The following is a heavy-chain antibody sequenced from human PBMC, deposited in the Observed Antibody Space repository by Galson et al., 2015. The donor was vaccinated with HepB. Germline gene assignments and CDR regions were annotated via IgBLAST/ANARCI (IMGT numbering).Heavy chain of an antibody. J-gene: IGHJ2*01. CDR2: ISTYNGNT. CDR1: SYTFTSYG. V-gene: IGHV1-18*01. Sequence: SVKVSCKASSYTFTSYGISWVRQAPGQGLEWMGWISTYNGNTNYAQKLQGRVTMTTDTSTSTASMELRSLRSDDTAVYYSARDRRDSLYWYFDLWGRGTLVTVSS. CDR3: ARDRRDSLYWYFDL. D-gene: IGHD2-21*02.